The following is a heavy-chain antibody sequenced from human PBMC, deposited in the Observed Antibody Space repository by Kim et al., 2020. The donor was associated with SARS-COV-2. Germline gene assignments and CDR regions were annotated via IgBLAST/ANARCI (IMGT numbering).Heavy chain of an antibody. D-gene: IGHD3-16*01. V-gene: IGHV4-30-4*01. CDR2: TYYSGST. CDR1: GGSISSGDYY. J-gene: IGHJ4*02. CDR3: ARGRGRWLQDYYFDY. Sequence: SETLSLTCTVSGGSISSGDYYWSWIRQPPGKRLEWIGYTYYSGSTYYNPSLKSRVTISVDTSKNQFSLKLSSVTAADTAVYYCARGRGRWLQDYYFDYWGQGTLVTVSS.